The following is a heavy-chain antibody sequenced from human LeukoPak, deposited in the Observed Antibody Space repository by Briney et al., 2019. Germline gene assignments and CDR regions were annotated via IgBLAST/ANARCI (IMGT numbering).Heavy chain of an antibody. CDR1: GGSINSGGYS. V-gene: IGHV4-30-2*01. D-gene: IGHD3-22*01. CDR2: IYHSGST. J-gene: IGHJ4*02. Sequence: PSETLSLTCAVSGGSINSGGYSWSWIRQPPGKGLEWIGYIYHSGSTYYNPSLKSRVTISVDRSKNQFSLKLSSVTAADTAVYYCARVFHYYDSSGLDYWGQGTLVTVSS. CDR3: ARVFHYYDSSGLDY.